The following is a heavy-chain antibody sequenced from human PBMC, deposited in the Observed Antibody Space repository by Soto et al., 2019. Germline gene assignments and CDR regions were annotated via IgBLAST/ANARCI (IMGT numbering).Heavy chain of an antibody. V-gene: IGHV4-4*02. CDR3: ATCQLGEYYYAMDI. Sequence: PSETLSLTCGVSGDSITTYKWWTWVRQTPGKGLEWIGEIYDSGNTRYNPSLKSRVTISKDTSKNELSLKLNSVTVADTAVYYCATCQLGEYYYAMDIWGQGPTVTVSS. J-gene: IGHJ6*02. CDR1: GDSITTYKW. CDR2: IYDSGNT. D-gene: IGHD7-27*01.